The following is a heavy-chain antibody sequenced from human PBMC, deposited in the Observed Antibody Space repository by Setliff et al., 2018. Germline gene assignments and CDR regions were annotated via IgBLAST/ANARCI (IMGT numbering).Heavy chain of an antibody. Sequence: GGSLRLSCAAPGFTFSSYSMNWVRQAPGKGLEWVSYISSSSSTIYYADSVKGRFTISRDNAKNSLYLQMNSLRAEDTAVYYCARDRGSGSYFLRYFDYWGQGTLVPSPQ. CDR2: ISSSSSTI. V-gene: IGHV3-48*01. D-gene: IGHD1-26*01. J-gene: IGHJ4*02. CDR3: ARDRGSGSYFLRYFDY. CDR1: GFTFSSYS.